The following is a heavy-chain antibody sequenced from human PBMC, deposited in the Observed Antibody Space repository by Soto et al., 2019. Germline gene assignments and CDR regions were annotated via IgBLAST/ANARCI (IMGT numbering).Heavy chain of an antibody. J-gene: IGHJ4*02. CDR3: AKEGPSKDIVLMVYAKDRTLDY. D-gene: IGHD2-8*01. CDR2: ISGSGGST. CDR1: GFTFSSYA. V-gene: IGHV3-23*01. Sequence: EVQLLESGGGLVQPGGSLRLSCAASGFTFSSYAMSWVRQAPGKGLEWVSAISGSGGSTYYADSVKGRFTISRDNSKNTLYLQMNSLRAEDTAVYYCAKEGPSKDIVLMVYAKDRTLDYWGQGTLVTVSS.